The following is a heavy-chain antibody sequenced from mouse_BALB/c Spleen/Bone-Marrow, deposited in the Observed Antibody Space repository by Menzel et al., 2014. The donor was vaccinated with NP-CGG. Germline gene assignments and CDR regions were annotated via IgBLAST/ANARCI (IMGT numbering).Heavy chain of an antibody. J-gene: IGHJ4*01. D-gene: IGHD1-1*01. CDR3: ARDYYGSTSYYYAMDY. CDR1: GYSFTGYT. Sequence: VQLQQSGPELVKPGASMKISCKTSGYSFTGYTMNWVKQSHGKNLEWIGLINPYNGGTSYNQNFKGKATLTVDKSSSXAYMELLSLTSEDSAVYYCARDYYGSTSYYYAMDYWGQGTSVTVSS. V-gene: IGHV1-31*01. CDR2: INPYNGGT.